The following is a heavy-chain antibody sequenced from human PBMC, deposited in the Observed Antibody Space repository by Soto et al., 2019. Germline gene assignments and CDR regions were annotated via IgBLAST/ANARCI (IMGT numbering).Heavy chain of an antibody. J-gene: IGHJ6*02. CDR2: IFPSDSYT. D-gene: IGHD3-22*01. CDR3: ARRGFRRDYYYAVDV. CDR1: GDSFTRYW. V-gene: IGHV5-10-1*01. Sequence: ESLTISCKGSGDSFTRYWISWVRQMPGKGLEWMGIIFPSDSYTNYSPSFQGHVTISADKSISTAYLQWSSLKASDTAMYYCARRGFRRDYYYAVDVWGQGTTVTVSS.